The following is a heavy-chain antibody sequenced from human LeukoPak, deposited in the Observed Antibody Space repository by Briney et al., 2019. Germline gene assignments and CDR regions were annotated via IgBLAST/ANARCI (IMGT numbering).Heavy chain of an antibody. Sequence: SETLSLTCTVSGGSIGTYYWSWIRQSPGKGLKWIGYIYVTGTRYNPYLQSRVTISVDRSRYQFFLKMSSVTAADTAVYYCARHIGGGIEDMDVWGKGTKVIVSS. CDR3: ARHIGGGIEDMDV. D-gene: IGHD3-16*02. CDR1: GGSIGTYY. V-gene: IGHV4-59*08. J-gene: IGHJ6*03. CDR2: IYVTGT.